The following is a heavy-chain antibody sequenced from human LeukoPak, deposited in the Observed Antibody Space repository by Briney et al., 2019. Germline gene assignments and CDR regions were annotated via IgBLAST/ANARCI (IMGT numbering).Heavy chain of an antibody. Sequence: PSETLSLTCTVSGGSISNYYWNWIRQPPGKGLEWIGYIYYTGNTNYNPSLKSRVTISVDTSKNQFSLKLSSVTAADTAVYYCASSRSPTMIDPFDPWGQGTLVTVSS. J-gene: IGHJ5*02. D-gene: IGHD3-22*01. V-gene: IGHV4-59*01. CDR2: IYYTGNT. CDR1: GGSISNYY. CDR3: ASSRSPTMIDPFDP.